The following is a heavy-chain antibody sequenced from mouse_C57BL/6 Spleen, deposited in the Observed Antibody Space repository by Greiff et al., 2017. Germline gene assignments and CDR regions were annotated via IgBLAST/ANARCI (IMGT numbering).Heavy chain of an antibody. CDR2: IWSGGST. CDR1: GFSLTSYG. J-gene: IGHJ2*01. V-gene: IGHV2-2*01. D-gene: IGHD1-1*01. CDR3: ARPYYGSSPLGY. Sequence: VQLQQSGPGLVQPSQSLSITCTVSGFSLTSYGVHWVRQSPGKGLEWLGVIWSGGSTDYNAAFISRLSISKDNSKSQVFFKMNSLQADDTAIYYCARPYYGSSPLGYWGQGTTLTVSS.